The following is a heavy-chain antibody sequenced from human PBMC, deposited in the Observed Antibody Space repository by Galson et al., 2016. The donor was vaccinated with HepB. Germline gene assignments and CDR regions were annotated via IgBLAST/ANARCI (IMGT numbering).Heavy chain of an antibody. CDR2: IYYSGST. V-gene: IGHV4-31*03. CDR1: GGSISSGGYS. CDR3: ARERVPGLGRREPYFDY. J-gene: IGHJ4*02. D-gene: IGHD2-15*01. Sequence: TLSLTCTVSGGSISSGGYSWSWIRQHPGKGLEWIGYIYYSGSTYYNPSLKSRVTISVDTSKNQFSLRLSSVTAADTAVYYCARERVPGLGRREPYFDYWGQGTLVTVSS.